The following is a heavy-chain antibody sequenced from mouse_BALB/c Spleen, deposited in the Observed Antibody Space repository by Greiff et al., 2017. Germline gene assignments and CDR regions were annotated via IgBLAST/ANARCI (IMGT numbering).Heavy chain of an antibody. J-gene: IGHJ2*01. CDR3: ARGDYGYSY. CDR1: GFAFSSYD. Sequence: EVKVEESGGGLVKPGGSLKLSCAASGFAFSSYDMSWVRQTPEKRLEWVAYISSGGGSTYYPDTVKGRFTISRDNAKNTLYLQMSSLKSEDTAMYYCARGDYGYSYWGQGTTLTVSS. V-gene: IGHV5-12-1*01. CDR2: ISSGGGST. D-gene: IGHD1-2*01.